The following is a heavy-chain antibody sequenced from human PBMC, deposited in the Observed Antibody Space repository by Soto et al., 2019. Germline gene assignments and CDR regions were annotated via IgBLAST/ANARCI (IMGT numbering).Heavy chain of an antibody. Sequence: QVQLVESGGGVVQPGRSLRLSCAASGFTFSSYGMHWVRQAPGKGLEWVAVISYDGSNKYYADSVKGRFTISRDNSKNTPYLQMNSLRSEDTTVYYCAKDEGLQSFDWLFAFDSWGQGTMVTVSS. CDR2: ISYDGSNK. CDR3: AKDEGLQSFDWLFAFDS. J-gene: IGHJ3*01. V-gene: IGHV3-30*18. D-gene: IGHD3-9*01. CDR1: GFTFSSYG.